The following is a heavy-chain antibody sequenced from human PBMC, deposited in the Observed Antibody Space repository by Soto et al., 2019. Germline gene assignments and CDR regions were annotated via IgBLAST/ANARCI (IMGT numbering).Heavy chain of an antibody. Sequence: GESLKISCKGSGYSFPSYWIGWVRQMPGKGLEWMGIIYPGDSNTRYSPSFQGQVTISADKSISTAHLQWSSLKASDTAMYYCARHSYYDSSGYYYSAFDIWGQGTMVTVS. V-gene: IGHV5-51*01. CDR2: IYPGDSNT. D-gene: IGHD3-22*01. CDR1: GYSFPSYW. J-gene: IGHJ3*02. CDR3: ARHSYYDSSGYYYSAFDI.